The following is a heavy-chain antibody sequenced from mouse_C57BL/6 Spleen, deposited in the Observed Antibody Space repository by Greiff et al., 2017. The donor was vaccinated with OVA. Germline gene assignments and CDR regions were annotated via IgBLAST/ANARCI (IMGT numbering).Heavy chain of an antibody. D-gene: IGHD2-4*01. CDR1: GFNIKDYY. V-gene: IGHV14-2*01. CDR2: IDPEDGET. J-gene: IGHJ3*01. Sequence: VQLQQSGAELVKPGASVKLSCTASGFNIKDYYMHWVKQRTEQGLEWIGRIDPEDGETKYAPKFQGKATITADTPSNTAYLQLSSLTSEDTAVYYCARGSDYDSFAYWGQGTLVTVSA. CDR3: ARGSDYDSFAY.